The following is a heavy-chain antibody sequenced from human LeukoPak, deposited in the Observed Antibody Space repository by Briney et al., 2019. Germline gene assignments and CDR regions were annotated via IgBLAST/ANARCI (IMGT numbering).Heavy chain of an antibody. CDR2: INPNNGGT. V-gene: IGHV1-2*02. Sequence: GASVKVSCKASGYTLTDYYLHWVRLAPGQGLEWMGWINPNNGGTNYAQKFQGRLTMTRDTSISTAYMELSRLTSDDTAVYFCARADRYLPVLNLDYWGQGTLLTVSS. CDR3: ARADRYLPVLNLDY. J-gene: IGHJ4*02. D-gene: IGHD1-26*01. CDR1: GYTLTDYY.